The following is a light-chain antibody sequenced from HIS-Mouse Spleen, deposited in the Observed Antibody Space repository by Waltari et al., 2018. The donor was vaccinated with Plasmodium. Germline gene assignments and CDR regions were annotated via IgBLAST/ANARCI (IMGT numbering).Light chain of an antibody. Sequence: DIQMNQSPSSLSASVGERVTITCRASQSISSYLNWYQQKPGKAPTLLIYAASSLQSGVPSRFSGSGSGTDFTLTISSLQPEDFATYYCQQNYNTWTFGQGTKVEIK. V-gene: IGKV1-39*01. J-gene: IGKJ1*01. CDR2: AAS. CDR1: QSISSY. CDR3: QQNYNTWT.